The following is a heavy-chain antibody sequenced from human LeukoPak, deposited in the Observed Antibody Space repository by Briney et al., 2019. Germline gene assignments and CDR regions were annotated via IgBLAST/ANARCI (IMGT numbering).Heavy chain of an antibody. CDR1: GYTFTGYY. J-gene: IGHJ4*02. D-gene: IGHD4-17*01. V-gene: IGHV1-18*04. CDR2: ISAYNGNT. Sequence: ASVKVSCKASGYTFTGYYMHWVRQAPGQGLEWMGWISAYNGNTNYAQKLQGRVTMTTDTSTSTAYMELRSLRSDDTAVYYCARDWGAEDTVTTIWGQGTLVTVSS. CDR3: ARDWGAEDTVTTI.